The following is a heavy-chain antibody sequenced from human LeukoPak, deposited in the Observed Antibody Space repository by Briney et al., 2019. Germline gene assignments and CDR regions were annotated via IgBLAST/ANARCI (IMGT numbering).Heavy chain of an antibody. CDR1: GFTVSSNY. CDR3: AMVRGVNYYYYYYMDV. V-gene: IGHV3-53*01. J-gene: IGHJ6*03. CDR2: IYSGGST. D-gene: IGHD3-10*01. Sequence: RGSLRLSCAASGFTVSSNYMSWVRQAPGKGLEWVSVIYSGGSTYYADSVKGRFTISRDNSKNTLYLQMSSLRAEDTAVYYCAMVRGVNYYYYYYMDVWGKGTTVTISS.